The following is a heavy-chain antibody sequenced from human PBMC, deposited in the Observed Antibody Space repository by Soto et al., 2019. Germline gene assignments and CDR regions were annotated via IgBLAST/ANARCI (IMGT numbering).Heavy chain of an antibody. V-gene: IGHV4-61*01. D-gene: IGHD3-22*01. CDR3: ARVGWSYYYDSSGYGHFDY. CDR2: IYYSGST. J-gene: IGHJ4*02. CDR1: CGSVSSGSYY. Sequence: PSETLSLTCTVSCGSVSSGSYYWSWIRQPPGKGLEWIGYIYYSGSTNYNPSLKSRVTISVDTSKNQFSLKLSSVTAADTAVYYCARVGWSYYYDSSGYGHFDYWGQGTLVTVSS.